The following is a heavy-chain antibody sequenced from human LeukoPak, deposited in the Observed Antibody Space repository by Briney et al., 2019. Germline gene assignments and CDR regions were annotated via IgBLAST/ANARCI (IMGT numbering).Heavy chain of an antibody. J-gene: IGHJ5*02. D-gene: IGHD5-18*01. V-gene: IGHV4-4*07. Sequence: SETLSLTCTVSGGSISSYYWSWIRQPAGKGLEWIGRVYVSGSTNYNPSLKSRVTMSVDTSKKQFSLELSSVAAADTAVYYCARDVDTAMFIYWFDPWGQGTLVTVSS. CDR2: VYVSGST. CDR1: GGSISSYY. CDR3: ARDVDTAMFIYWFDP.